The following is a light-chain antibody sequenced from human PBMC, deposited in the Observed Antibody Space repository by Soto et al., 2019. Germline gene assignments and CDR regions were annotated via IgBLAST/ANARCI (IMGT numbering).Light chain of an antibody. CDR2: HVS. J-gene: IGLJ2*01. CDR1: SSDVGHYDY. CDR3: SSYASTTLRV. Sequence: QSALTQPASVSGSPGQSITISCTGTSSDVGHYDYVSWYQQHPGKAPKLIIFHVSNRPSGVSNRFSGSKSGNTASLAISVLQAEDEPDYYCSSYASTTLRVFGGGTKLTVL. V-gene: IGLV2-14*03.